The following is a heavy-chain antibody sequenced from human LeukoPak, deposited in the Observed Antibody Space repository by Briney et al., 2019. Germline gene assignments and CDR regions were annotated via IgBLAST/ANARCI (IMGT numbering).Heavy chain of an antibody. CDR3: ASWGDGKRFDY. D-gene: IGHD2-21*02. CDR2: IWYDGSNQ. Sequence: GGSLRLSCAASGFTFSNHGMHWVRQAPGKGLEWVAVIWYDGSNQYYADSVKGRFTISRDNSKNMVYLQMNSLRAEDTATYYCASWGDGKRFDYWGQGTLVTVSS. CDR1: GFTFSNHG. V-gene: IGHV3-33*01. J-gene: IGHJ4*02.